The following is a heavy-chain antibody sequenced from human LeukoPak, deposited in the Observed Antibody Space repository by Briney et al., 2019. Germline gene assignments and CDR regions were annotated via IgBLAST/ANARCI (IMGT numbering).Heavy chain of an antibody. CDR1: GFTFSSYA. J-gene: IGHJ4*02. CDR2: IGGSGGST. Sequence: PGGSLRLSCAASGFTFSSYAMSWVRQAPGKGLEWVSAIGGSGGSTYYADSVKGRFTISRDNSKNTLYLQMNSLSAEDTPVYYCAKDRASIAAASFDYWGQGTLVTVSS. V-gene: IGHV3-23*01. D-gene: IGHD6-13*01. CDR3: AKDRASIAAASFDY.